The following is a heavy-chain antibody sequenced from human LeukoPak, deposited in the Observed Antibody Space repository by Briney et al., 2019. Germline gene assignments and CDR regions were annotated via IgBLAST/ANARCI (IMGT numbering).Heavy chain of an antibody. CDR3: ARETTMIVVVTKDYYYYYMDV. V-gene: IGHV3-7*01. CDR1: GFTFSSYE. Sequence: QPGGSLRLSCAASGFTFSSYEMNWVRQAPGKGLEWVANIKQDGSEKYYVDSVKGRFTISRDNAKNSLYLQMNSLRAEDTAVYYCARETTMIVVVTKDYYYYYMDVWGKGTTVAVSS. J-gene: IGHJ6*03. D-gene: IGHD3-22*01. CDR2: IKQDGSEK.